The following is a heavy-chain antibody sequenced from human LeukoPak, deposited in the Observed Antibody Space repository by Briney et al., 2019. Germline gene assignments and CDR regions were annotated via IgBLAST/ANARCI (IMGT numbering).Heavy chain of an antibody. V-gene: IGHV4-38-2*02. CDR3: ARGRYDSSGTYPFDY. CDR1: GYSISSGYY. D-gene: IGHD3-22*01. J-gene: IGHJ4*02. Sequence: SETLSLTCTVSGYSISSGYYWGWIRQPPGKGLEWIGSIYHSGSTYYNPSLKSRVTISVDTSKNQFSLKLSSVTAADTAVYYCARGRYDSSGTYPFDYWGQGTLVTVSS. CDR2: IYHSGST.